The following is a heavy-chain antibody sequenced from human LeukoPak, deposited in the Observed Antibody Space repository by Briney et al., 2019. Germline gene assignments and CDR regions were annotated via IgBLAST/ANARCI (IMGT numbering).Heavy chain of an antibody. CDR2: ISGSGGST. CDR1: GFTFSSYA. D-gene: IGHD1-14*01. V-gene: IGHV3-23*01. J-gene: IGHJ4*02. CDR3: ARTYRGGNYFDY. Sequence: GGPLRLSCAASGFTFSSYAMSWVRQAPGKGLEWVSAISGSGGSTYYADSVKGRFTISRDNSKNTLYLQMNSLRAEDTAVYYCARTYRGGNYFDYWGQGTLVTVSS.